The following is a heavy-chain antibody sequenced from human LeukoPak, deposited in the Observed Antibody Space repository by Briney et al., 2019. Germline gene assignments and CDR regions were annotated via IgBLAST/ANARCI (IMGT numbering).Heavy chain of an antibody. V-gene: IGHV3-9*01. CDR2: ISRNSGSI. Sequence: GRSLRLSCAASGFTFDDYAMHWVRQAPGKGLEWVSGISRNSGSICYADSVKGRFTISRDNAKNSLYLQLNRLRAEDTALYYCAKRKIAVDESIEYYFDYWGQGTLVTVSS. D-gene: IGHD6-19*01. CDR1: GFTFDDYA. J-gene: IGHJ4*02. CDR3: AKRKIAVDESIEYYFDY.